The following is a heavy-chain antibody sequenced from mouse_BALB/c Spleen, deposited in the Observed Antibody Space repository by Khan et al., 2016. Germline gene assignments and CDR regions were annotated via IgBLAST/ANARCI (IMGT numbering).Heavy chain of an antibody. J-gene: IGHJ2*01. CDR3: ASWDFDY. CDR2: IDPANGNT. CDR1: GFNIKDTY. Sequence: EVKLLESGAELVKPGASVKLSCTASGFNIKDTYMHWVKQRPEQGLEWIGRIDPANGNTKYDPKFQGKATITADTSSNTAYLQLSSLTSEDTAVYYCASWDFDYWGQGTTLTVSS. V-gene: IGHV14-3*02. D-gene: IGHD4-1*01.